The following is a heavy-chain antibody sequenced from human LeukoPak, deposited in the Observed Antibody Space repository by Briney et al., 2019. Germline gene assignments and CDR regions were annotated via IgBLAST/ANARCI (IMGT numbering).Heavy chain of an antibody. J-gene: IGHJ6*03. Sequence: PSETLSLTCTVSGDSISSGNYWGWIRQPPGKGLEWIGSIYHTGSTYYNLSLKSRVTISVDTSKNQFSLKLNSVTAADTAVYYCARTLYKHQNNYFYMDVWGKGTTVTVSS. CDR2: IYHTGST. CDR3: ARTLYKHQNNYFYMDV. D-gene: IGHD1-1*01. CDR1: GDSISSGNY. V-gene: IGHV4-38-2*02.